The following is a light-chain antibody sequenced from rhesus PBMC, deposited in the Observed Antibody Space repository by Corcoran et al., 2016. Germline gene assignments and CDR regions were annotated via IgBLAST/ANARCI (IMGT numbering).Light chain of an antibody. J-gene: IGKJ4*01. CDR3: QQHDNSPLT. CDR1: QGISNW. V-gene: IGKV1-69*01. Sequence: DIQMTQSPSSLSASVGDRVTITCRASQGISNWLAWYQQKPGKAPKLLIYRASNLETGVPSRFSGIGSGTDFTLPISSLQPEDIETYYWQQHDNSPLTFGGGTKVELK. CDR2: RAS.